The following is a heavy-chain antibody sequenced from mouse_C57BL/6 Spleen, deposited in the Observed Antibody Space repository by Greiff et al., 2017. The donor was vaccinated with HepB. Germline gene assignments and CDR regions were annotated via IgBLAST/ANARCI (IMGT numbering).Heavy chain of an antibody. CDR1: GFTFSSYA. Sequence: EVQLVESGGGLVKPGGSLKLSCAASGFTFSSYAMSWVRQTPEKRLEWVATISDGGSYTYYPDNVKGRFTISRDNAKNNLYLQMSHLKSEDTAMYYCAKRGGYYVDYWGQGTSVTVSS. V-gene: IGHV5-4*01. D-gene: IGHD2-3*01. CDR3: AKRGGYYVDY. CDR2: ISDGGSYT. J-gene: IGHJ4*01.